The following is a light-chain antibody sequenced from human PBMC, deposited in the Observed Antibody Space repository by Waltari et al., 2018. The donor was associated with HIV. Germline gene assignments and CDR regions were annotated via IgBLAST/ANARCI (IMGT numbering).Light chain of an antibody. V-gene: IGLV2-14*01. CDR1: SSAVGGTNY. CDR2: EVS. CDR3: SSYTSSSTLV. J-gene: IGLJ2*01. Sequence: QSALTQPASVSGSPGQSITISCTGTSSAVGGTNYAPWYQQHPGKAPKLMIYEVSNRPSGVSNRFSGSKSGNTASLTISGLQAEDEADYYCSSYTSSSTLVFGGGTKLTVL.